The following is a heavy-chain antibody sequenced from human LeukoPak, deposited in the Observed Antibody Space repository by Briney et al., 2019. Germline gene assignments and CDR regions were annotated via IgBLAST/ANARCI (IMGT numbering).Heavy chain of an antibody. Sequence: GRSLRLSCAASGFTFSSYGMHWVRQAPGKGLEWVAVISYDGSNKYNADSVKGRFTISRDISKNTLYLQMNSLRAEDTAVYYCAKELQAAGTYFEYWGQGTLVTVSS. V-gene: IGHV3-30*18. CDR3: AKELQAAGTYFEY. CDR1: GFTFSSYG. CDR2: ISYDGSNK. D-gene: IGHD6-13*01. J-gene: IGHJ4*02.